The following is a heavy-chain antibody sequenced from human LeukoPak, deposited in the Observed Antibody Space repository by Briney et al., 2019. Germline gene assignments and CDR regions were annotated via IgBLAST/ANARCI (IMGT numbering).Heavy chain of an antibody. CDR1: GFTFSKYA. J-gene: IGHJ4*02. CDR3: AKTVEATTYFDY. CDR2: TSGSGTTT. Sequence: QTGGSLRLSCAASGFTFSKYAINWVRQAPGKGLEWVSATSGSGTTTFYADSVKGRFTISRDSSKNTLFLQMNSLRAEDTAVYYCAKTVEATTYFDYWGQGTLVTVSS. V-gene: IGHV3-23*01. D-gene: IGHD1-26*01.